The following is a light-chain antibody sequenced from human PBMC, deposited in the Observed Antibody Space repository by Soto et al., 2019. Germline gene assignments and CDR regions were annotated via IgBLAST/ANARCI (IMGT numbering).Light chain of an antibody. CDR3: LQDHDDSWT. V-gene: IGKV1-6*01. CDR2: AAS. J-gene: IGKJ1*01. Sequence: HMNPAPCTPCASVVAAVPNTWRASQTISSWLAWHQQKPGKAPTLLIYAASNLQSGVPSRFRGSRSGTEFTLTVSSLQPEDFATYYCLQDHDDSWTFGQGTKVDI. CDR1: QTISSW.